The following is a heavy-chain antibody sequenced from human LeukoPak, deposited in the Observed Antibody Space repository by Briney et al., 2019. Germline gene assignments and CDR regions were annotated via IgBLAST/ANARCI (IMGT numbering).Heavy chain of an antibody. D-gene: IGHD3/OR15-3a*01. CDR3: AKVGIFGLVTYYFDY. J-gene: IGHJ4*02. CDR2: ISWNSGLI. V-gene: IGHV3-9*01. Sequence: PAGAYLRMSCAACGFAVDGYGMHWVRKAPGKGLEWVSGISWNSGLIDYADSVKGRFTISRDNAKNSLYLQMNSLKAEDTAFYYCAKVGIFGLVTYYFDYWGQGTLVTVSS. CDR1: GFAVDGYG.